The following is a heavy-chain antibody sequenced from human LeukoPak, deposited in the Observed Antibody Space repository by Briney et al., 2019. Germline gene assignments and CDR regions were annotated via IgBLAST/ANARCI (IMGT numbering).Heavy chain of an antibody. CDR2: IKSKTDGGTT. CDR1: GFTFSNAW. J-gene: IGHJ4*02. Sequence: PGGSLRLSCAASGFTFSNAWMSWVRQAPGKGLEWVGRIKSKTDGGTTDYAAPVKGRFTISRDDSKNTLYLQMNSLKTEDTAVYYCTTDLDDYGDYKIDYWGQGTLVTVSS. CDR3: TTDLDDYGDYKIDY. D-gene: IGHD4-17*01. V-gene: IGHV3-15*01.